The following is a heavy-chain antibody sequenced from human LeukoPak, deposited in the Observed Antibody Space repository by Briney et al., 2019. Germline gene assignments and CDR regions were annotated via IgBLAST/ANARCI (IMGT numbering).Heavy chain of an antibody. J-gene: IGHJ4*02. D-gene: IGHD3-10*01. CDR1: GFTFDDYA. CDR2: ISSDGSDT. CDR3: ARWDYYAGGSDS. Sequence: GGSLRLSCAASGFTFDDYAMHWVRQAPGKGLVWVSRISSDGSDTSYADSVKGRFTISRDNAKNTLYLQMNSLRAEDAALYYCARWDYYAGGSDSWGQGTLVTVSS. V-gene: IGHV3-74*01.